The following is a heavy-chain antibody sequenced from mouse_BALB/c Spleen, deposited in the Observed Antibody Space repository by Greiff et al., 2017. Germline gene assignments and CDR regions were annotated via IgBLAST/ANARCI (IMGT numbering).Heavy chain of an antibody. CDR2: INPSTGYT. CDR3: ARPYYGNYPYAMDY. Sequence: LVESGAELAKPGASVKMSCKASGYTFTSYWMHWVKQRPGQGLEWIGYINPSTGYTEYNQKFKDKATLTADKSSSTAYMQLSSLTSEDSAVYYCARPYYGNYPYAMDYWGQGTSVTVSS. CDR1: GYTFTSYW. V-gene: IGHV1-7*01. J-gene: IGHJ4*01. D-gene: IGHD2-1*01.